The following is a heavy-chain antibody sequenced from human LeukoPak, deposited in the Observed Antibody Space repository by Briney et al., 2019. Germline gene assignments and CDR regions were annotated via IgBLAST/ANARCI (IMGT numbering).Heavy chain of an antibody. CDR2: SYSGGNA. D-gene: IGHD1-26*01. Sequence: KPSETLSLTCTVSGASTSAYYWSWIRQPPGKGLEWIGHSYSGGNANYNPSLKTRVTISIDTSENQFSLRLTSVTAADTAVYFCAHSKRGGGYYINAFAVWGQGTLVTISS. J-gene: IGHJ3*01. CDR3: AHSKRGGGYYINAFAV. V-gene: IGHV4-59*01. CDR1: GASTSAYY.